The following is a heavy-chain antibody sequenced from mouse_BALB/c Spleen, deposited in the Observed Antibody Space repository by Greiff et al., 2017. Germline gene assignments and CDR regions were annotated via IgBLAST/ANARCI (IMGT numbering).Heavy chain of an antibody. CDR2: IRLKSNNYAT. V-gene: IGHV6-6*02. Sequence: EVHLVESGGGLVQPGGSMKLSCVASGFTFSNYWMNWVRQSPEKGLEWVAEIRLKSNNYATHYAESVKGRFTISRDDSKSSVYLQMNNLRAEDTGIYYCTRRESYYYAGYWGQGTTLTVSS. J-gene: IGHJ2*01. D-gene: IGHD1-1*01. CDR3: TRRESYYYAGY. CDR1: GFTFSNYW.